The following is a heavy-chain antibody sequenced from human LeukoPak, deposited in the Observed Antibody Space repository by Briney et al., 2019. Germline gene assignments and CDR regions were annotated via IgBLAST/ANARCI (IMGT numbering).Heavy chain of an antibody. CDR3: AKDGLTTVTTGDYFYGMDV. CDR2: ISGSVGTT. CDR1: GFTFSNYG. D-gene: IGHD4-17*01. J-gene: IGHJ6*02. Sequence: PGGSLRLSCGASGFTFSNYGMSWVRQAPGKGLEWVSGISGSVGTTYYADSVKGRFTISRVNSENTLFLQMNSLRAEDTAVYYCAKDGLTTVTTGDYFYGMDVWGQGTTVTVSS. V-gene: IGHV3-23*01.